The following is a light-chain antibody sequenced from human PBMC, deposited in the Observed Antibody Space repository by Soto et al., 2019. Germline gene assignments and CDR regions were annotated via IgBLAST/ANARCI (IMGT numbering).Light chain of an antibody. CDR3: HQYVSSPPAWA. Sequence: EIVLTQSPGTLSLSPGERATLSCRTSQSVSSSYLAWSQQKPGQAPRLLISATSSRAAGVPDRFSGSGSGTDFTLTISRLEPEDSAVYYCHQYVSSPPAWAFGQGTKVGIK. CDR2: ATS. V-gene: IGKV3-20*01. J-gene: IGKJ1*01. CDR1: QSVSSSY.